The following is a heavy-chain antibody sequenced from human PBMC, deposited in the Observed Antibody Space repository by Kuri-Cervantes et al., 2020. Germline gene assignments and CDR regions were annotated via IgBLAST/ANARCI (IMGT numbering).Heavy chain of an antibody. CDR1: GGTLRNYW. CDR3: ARSDWFDP. J-gene: IGHJ5*02. V-gene: IGHV3-74*01. CDR2: INSDGSIT. Sequence: ETLSLTCAVSGGTLRNYWVHWVRQAPGKGLVWVSRINSDGSITSYADSVKGRFTISRDNAKNTVYLQMNSLRTEDSAVYYCARSDWFDPWGQGTLVTVSS.